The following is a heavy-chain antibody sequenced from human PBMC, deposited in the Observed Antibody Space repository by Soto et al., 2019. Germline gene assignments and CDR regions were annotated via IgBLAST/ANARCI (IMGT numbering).Heavy chain of an antibody. CDR2: TILIFVTP. D-gene: IGHD3-10*01. J-gene: IGHJ5*01. CDR1: GGPFANLG. Sequence: QMQLVQSGAEVKKPGSSVRVSCKASGGPFANLGITWVEKAPDQGFDWLGGTILIFVTPHYAENSRDRVTISSCATCTAYLELTSLTSEDTATYYCARDREDGSGTKYNWFDSWGQGTLVTVSS. CDR3: ARDREDGSGTKYNWFDS. V-gene: IGHV1-69*01.